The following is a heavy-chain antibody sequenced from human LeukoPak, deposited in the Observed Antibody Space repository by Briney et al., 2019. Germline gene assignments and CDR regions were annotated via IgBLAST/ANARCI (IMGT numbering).Heavy chain of an antibody. D-gene: IGHD3-3*01. Sequence: GGSLRLSCAASGFTFSSYAMSWVRQAPGKGLEWVATIKPDGSEKYYVDSVKGRFTISRDNAKRSLYLQMDSLRAEDTAVYYCARDASAYYWGQGTLVTVSS. CDR2: IKPDGSEK. CDR1: GFTFSSYA. V-gene: IGHV3-7*01. J-gene: IGHJ4*02. CDR3: ARDASAYY.